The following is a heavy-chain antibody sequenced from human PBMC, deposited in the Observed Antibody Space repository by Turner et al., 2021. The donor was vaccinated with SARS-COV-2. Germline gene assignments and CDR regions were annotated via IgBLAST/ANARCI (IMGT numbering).Heavy chain of an antibody. D-gene: IGHD3-10*01. CDR1: GYTFTGYY. CDR3: ATDTYGTL. J-gene: IGHJ4*02. CDR2: INPNSGDT. V-gene: IGHV1-2*02. Sequence: QVQLVQSGAEVKTPGASVKVSCKASGYTFTGYYMHWVRQAPGQGLEWMGWINPNSGDTNYAQKFQGRVTMTRYTSISTAYMELSRLRSDDTAVYYCATDTYGTLWGQGTLVTVSS.